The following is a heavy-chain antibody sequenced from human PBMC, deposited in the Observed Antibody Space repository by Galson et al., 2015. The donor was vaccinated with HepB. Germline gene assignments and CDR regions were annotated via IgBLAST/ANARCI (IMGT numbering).Heavy chain of an antibody. Sequence: SVKVSCKASGGTFSSYAISWVRQAPGQGLEWMGGIIPIFGTANYAQKFQGRVTITADESTSTAYMELSSLRSEDTAVYYCASSFYYDSSGYHDYWGQGTLVTVSS. CDR1: GGTFSSYA. J-gene: IGHJ4*02. CDR2: IIPIFGTA. V-gene: IGHV1-69*13. D-gene: IGHD3-22*01. CDR3: ASSFYYDSSGYHDY.